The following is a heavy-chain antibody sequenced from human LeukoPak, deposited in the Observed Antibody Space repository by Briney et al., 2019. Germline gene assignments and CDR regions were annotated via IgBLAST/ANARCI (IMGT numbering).Heavy chain of an antibody. CDR1: GGSISSGGYY. J-gene: IGHJ3*02. D-gene: IGHD4-17*01. V-gene: IGHV4-31*03. Sequence: PSETLSLTCTVSGGSISSGGYYWSWLRQHPGKGLEWIGYIYYSGSTYYNPSLKSRVTISVDTSKNQFSLKLSSVTAADTAVYYCARGSGATVTRVVAFDIWGQGTMVTVSS. CDR2: IYYSGST. CDR3: ARGSGATVTRVVAFDI.